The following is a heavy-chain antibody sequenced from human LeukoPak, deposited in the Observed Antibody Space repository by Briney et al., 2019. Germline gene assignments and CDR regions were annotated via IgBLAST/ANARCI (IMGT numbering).Heavy chain of an antibody. D-gene: IGHD5-24*01. J-gene: IGHJ4*02. CDR2: IYYSGST. V-gene: IGHV4-61*01. Sequence: SETLSLTCTVSGYSISSGYYWGWIRQPPGKGLEWIGYIYYSGSTNYNPSLKSRVTISVDTSKSQFSLKLSSVTAADTAVYYCAREIGDGYNYYFDYWGQGTLVTVSS. CDR3: AREIGDGYNYYFDY. CDR1: GYSISSGYY.